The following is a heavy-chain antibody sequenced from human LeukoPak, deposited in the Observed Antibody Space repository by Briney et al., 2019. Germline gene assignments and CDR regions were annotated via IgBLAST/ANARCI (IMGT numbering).Heavy chain of an antibody. D-gene: IGHD3-10*01. CDR1: GFTFSNSW. V-gene: IGHV3-7*01. J-gene: IGHJ4*02. CDR3: ARFTRSASYEVY. Sequence: RGSLRLSCAASGFTFSNSWMSWVRQAPERGLEWVANIKADGSQKDYVDSMKGRFTVSRDNAKNSVYLEMKSLRVEDTAIYYCARFTRSASYEVYWGQGTLVTVSS. CDR2: IKADGSQK.